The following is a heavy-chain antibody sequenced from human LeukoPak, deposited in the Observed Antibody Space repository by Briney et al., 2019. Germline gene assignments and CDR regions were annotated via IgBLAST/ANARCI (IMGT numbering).Heavy chain of an antibody. CDR1: GGSISSGSYY. Sequence: PSETLSLTCTVSGGSISSGSYYWSWIRQPAGKGLEWIGRIYTSGSTNYNPSLKSRVTISVDTSKNQFSLKLSSVTAADTAVYYCARDRGGGSPYNPWGQGTLVTVSS. D-gene: IGHD2-15*01. V-gene: IGHV4-61*02. CDR2: IYTSGST. J-gene: IGHJ5*02. CDR3: ARDRGGGSPYNP.